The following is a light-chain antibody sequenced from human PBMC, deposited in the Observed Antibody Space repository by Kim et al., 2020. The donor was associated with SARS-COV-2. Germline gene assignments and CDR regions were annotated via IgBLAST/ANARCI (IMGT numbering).Light chain of an antibody. V-gene: IGLV3-1*01. CDR1: KLKDKY. J-gene: IGLJ2*01. CDR3: QAWDSGIVV. CDR2: QDR. Sequence: SYELTQPPSVSVSPGQTASITCSGDKLKDKYAFWYQQMPGQSPVLVIYQDRKRPSGIPERFSGSNSGNTATLTISGTQAVDEADYYCQAWDSGIVVFGGGTQRTVL.